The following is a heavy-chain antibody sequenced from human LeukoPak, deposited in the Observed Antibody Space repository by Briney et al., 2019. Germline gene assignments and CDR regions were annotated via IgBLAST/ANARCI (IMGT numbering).Heavy chain of an antibody. D-gene: IGHD4-23*01. CDR1: GFTFSSYA. CDR3: AKWDRDYGGSHYLDY. V-gene: IGHV3-23*01. CDR2: ISGSGGST. Sequence: GGSLRLSCAASGFTFSSYAMSWVRQAPGKGLEWVSAISGSGGSTYYADSVKGRFTISRDNSKNTLYLQMNSLRAEDTAVYYCAKWDRDYGGSHYLDYWGQGTLVTVSS. J-gene: IGHJ4*02.